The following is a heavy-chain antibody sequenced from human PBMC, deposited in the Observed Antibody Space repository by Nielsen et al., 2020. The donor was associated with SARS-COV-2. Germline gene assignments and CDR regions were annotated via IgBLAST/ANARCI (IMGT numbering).Heavy chain of an antibody. CDR1: GFTFSSYG. V-gene: IGHV3-30*18. CDR2: ISFDGSNK. Sequence: GESLKISCAASGFTFSSYGMHWVRQAPGKGLEWVAVISFDGSNKKYADSVKGRFTIPRDNSKNTLYLQMNSLRAEDTAVYYCAKDGGSPIFGGVTYYYYYGMDVWGQGTTVTVSS. CDR3: AKDGGSPIFGGVTYYYYYGMDV. D-gene: IGHD3-3*01. J-gene: IGHJ6*02.